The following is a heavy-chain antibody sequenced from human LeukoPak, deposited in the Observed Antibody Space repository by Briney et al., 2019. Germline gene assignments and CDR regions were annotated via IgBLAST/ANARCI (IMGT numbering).Heavy chain of an antibody. Sequence: GESLNSSCKDSGYSFTSYRIGWVRQMPGKGLEWIGIIYPGDSDTRYSPSFQGQVTISADKSINTAYLQWSSLKASDTAIYYCARRGEAMDPFDYWGQGTLVTVSS. CDR1: GYSFTSYR. D-gene: IGHD5-18*01. CDR3: ARRGEAMDPFDY. CDR2: IYPGDSDT. V-gene: IGHV5-51*01. J-gene: IGHJ4*02.